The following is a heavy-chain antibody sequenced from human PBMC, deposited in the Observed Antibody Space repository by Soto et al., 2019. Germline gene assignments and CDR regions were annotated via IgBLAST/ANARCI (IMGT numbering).Heavy chain of an antibody. CDR2: INSDGSST. V-gene: IGHV3-74*01. CDR3: ARDLVGATTEHWFDP. CDR1: GFTFSSYW. Sequence: GGSLRLSCAASGFTFSSYWMHWVRQAPGKGLVWVSRINSDGSSTSYADSVKGRFTISRDNAKNTLYLKMNSLRAEDTAVYYCARDLVGATTEHWFDPWGQGTLVTVSS. J-gene: IGHJ5*02. D-gene: IGHD1-26*01.